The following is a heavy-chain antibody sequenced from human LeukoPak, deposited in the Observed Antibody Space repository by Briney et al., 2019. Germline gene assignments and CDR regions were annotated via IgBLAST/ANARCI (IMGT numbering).Heavy chain of an antibody. CDR2: IIPIFGTA. V-gene: IGHV1-69*13. CDR1: GGTFSIYA. D-gene: IGHD6-19*01. Sequence: GASVKVSCKASGGTFSIYAISWVRQAPGQGLEWMGGIIPIFGTANYAQKFQGRVTITADESTSTAYMELSSLRSEDTAVYYCAREGEMIAVAGNLLFDYWGQGTLVTVSS. CDR3: AREGEMIAVAGNLLFDY. J-gene: IGHJ4*02.